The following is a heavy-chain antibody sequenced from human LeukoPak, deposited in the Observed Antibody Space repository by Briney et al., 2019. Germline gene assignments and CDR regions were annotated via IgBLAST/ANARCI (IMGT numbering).Heavy chain of an antibody. CDR3: ARQSSDYYYYYIDV. J-gene: IGHJ6*03. CDR1: GGSISSSHYY. Sequence: SETLSLTCTVSGGSISSSHYYGGWIRQSPGKGLEWIGSIYYSGTTYYNPSLESRVTISDDPSKNRFSLMLTSLTAADTAVYYCARQSSDYYYYYIDVWGEGTTVIVSS. V-gene: IGHV4-39*01. CDR2: IYYSGTT.